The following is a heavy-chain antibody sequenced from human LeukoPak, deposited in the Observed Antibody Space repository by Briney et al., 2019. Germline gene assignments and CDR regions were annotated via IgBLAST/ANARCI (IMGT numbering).Heavy chain of an antibody. Sequence: GSLRLSCAAFGFTFDDYGMSWVRQAPGKGLEWVSAISGSGGTTYYADSVKGRFTISRDNSKNTLFLQMSSLRAEDTAVYYCATRNAWGQGTLVTVSS. CDR3: ATRNA. CDR2: ISGSGGTT. J-gene: IGHJ5*02. CDR1: GFTFDDYG. V-gene: IGHV3-23*01.